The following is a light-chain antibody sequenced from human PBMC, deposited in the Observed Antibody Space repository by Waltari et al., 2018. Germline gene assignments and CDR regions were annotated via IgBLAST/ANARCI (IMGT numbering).Light chain of an antibody. CDR1: QSISSF. Sequence: VVLTQSPATLSLSPGERATLSCRASQSISSFLAWYQQRPGQAPRLLIYDASSRASGIPDRFSGSGSGTEFTLTISRLETEDCAVYHCQQYGSSPWTFGQGTKVEIK. J-gene: IGKJ1*01. V-gene: IGKV3-20*01. CDR2: DAS. CDR3: QQYGSSPWT.